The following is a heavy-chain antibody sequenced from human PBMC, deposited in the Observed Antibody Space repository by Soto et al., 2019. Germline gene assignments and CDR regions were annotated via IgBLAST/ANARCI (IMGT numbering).Heavy chain of an antibody. CDR3: ASPMEYCSSTNCYVAFDI. CDR1: GFTFSDYI. J-gene: IGHJ3*02. D-gene: IGHD2-2*01. CDR2: ISSISSYI. V-gene: IGHV3-21*06. Sequence: EIQLVESGGGLVKPGGSLRLSCAASGFTFSDYIMNWVRQAPGKGLEWLSSISSISSYIFYADSVKGRFTSSRDKAKNSRVLHMNSLRADDTAVYYCASPMEYCSSTNCYVAFDIWGQGTMVTVSP.